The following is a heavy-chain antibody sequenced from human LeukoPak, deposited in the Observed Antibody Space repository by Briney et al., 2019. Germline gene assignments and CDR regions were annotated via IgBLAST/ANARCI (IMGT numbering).Heavy chain of an antibody. D-gene: IGHD2-15*01. J-gene: IGHJ4*02. CDR2: ISGSGGST. CDR3: AKDRARTLKVVAIDY. CDR1: GFTFSSYA. Sequence: GGSLRLSCAASGFTFSSYAMSWVRQAPGKGLEWVSAISGSGGSTYYADSVKGRFTISRDNSKSTLYLQMNSLRAEDTAVYYCAKDRARTLKVVAIDYWGQGTLVTVSS. V-gene: IGHV3-23*01.